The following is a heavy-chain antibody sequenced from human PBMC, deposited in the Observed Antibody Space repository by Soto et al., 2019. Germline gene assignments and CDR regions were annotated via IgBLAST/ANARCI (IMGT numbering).Heavy chain of an antibody. V-gene: IGHV1-24*01. CDR3: ATIGGGYSGYTLRNSFAY. CDR1: GYTLTELS. D-gene: IGHD5-12*01. CDR2: FDPEDAKI. Sequence: GASVKVSCKVSGYTLTELSMHWVRQAPGKGLEWMGGFDPEDAKIIYTEKFQGRVIMTEDTSIDTTYMELGNLRSEDTAVYYCATIGGGYSGYTLRNSFAYWGQGTLVTVSS. J-gene: IGHJ4*02.